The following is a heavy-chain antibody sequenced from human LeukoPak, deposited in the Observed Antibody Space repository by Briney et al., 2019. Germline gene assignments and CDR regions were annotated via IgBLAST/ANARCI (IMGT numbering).Heavy chain of an antibody. Sequence: GGSLRLSCAVSGVTLSNYGMSWVRQAPGKGLEWVAGISGSGGGTNYADSVKGRFTISRDNPKNTVYLQMNSLRVEDTAVYFCAKRGIVIRAVIIIGFHKEAYYFDYWGQGTLVTVSS. CDR2: ISGSGGGT. D-gene: IGHD3-10*01. J-gene: IGHJ4*02. CDR3: AKRGIVIRAVIIIGFHKEAYYFDY. CDR1: GVTLSNYG. V-gene: IGHV3-23*01.